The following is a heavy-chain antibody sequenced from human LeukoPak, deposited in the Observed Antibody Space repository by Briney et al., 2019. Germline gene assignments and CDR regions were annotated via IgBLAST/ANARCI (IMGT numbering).Heavy chain of an antibody. CDR3: ARETMVRGVPTNMDV. D-gene: IGHD3-10*01. V-gene: IGHV4-34*01. Sequence: SETLSLTCAVYGGSFSGYYWSWIRQPPGKGLEWIGEINHSGSTNYNPSLKSRVTISVDTSKNQFSLKLSSVTAADTAVYYCARETMVRGVPTNMDVWGKGTTVTISS. CDR2: INHSGST. J-gene: IGHJ6*03. CDR1: GGSFSGYY.